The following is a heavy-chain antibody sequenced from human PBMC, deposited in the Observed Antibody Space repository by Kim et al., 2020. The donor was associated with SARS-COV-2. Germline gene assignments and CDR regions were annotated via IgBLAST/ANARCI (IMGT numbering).Heavy chain of an antibody. CDR2: IYFSGST. Sequence: SETLSLTCTVSGGSISGYYWSWIRQSQGKGLEWIGNIYFSGSTKSNPSLKSRVPISVEPSKNQFSLKLSSVTAADTAGFYCAGEAKVERRFDRWAQGTL. J-gene: IGHJ5*02. CDR1: GGSISGYY. V-gene: IGHV4-59*01. D-gene: IGHD2-2*01. CDR3: AGEAKVERRFDR.